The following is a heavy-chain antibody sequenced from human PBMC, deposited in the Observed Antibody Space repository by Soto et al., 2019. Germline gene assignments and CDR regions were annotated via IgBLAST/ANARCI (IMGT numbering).Heavy chain of an antibody. J-gene: IGHJ4*02. CDR2: IYYSGST. Sequence: QVQLQESGPGLVKPSQTLSLTCTVSGGSISSGGYYWSWIRQHPGKGLEWIGYIYYSGSTYHNPSLKSRVTISVDTSKNQFSLKLSSVTAADTAVYYCARIMITFGGVIDHFDYWGQGTLVTVSS. D-gene: IGHD3-16*02. CDR3: ARIMITFGGVIDHFDY. V-gene: IGHV4-31*03. CDR1: GGSISSGGYY.